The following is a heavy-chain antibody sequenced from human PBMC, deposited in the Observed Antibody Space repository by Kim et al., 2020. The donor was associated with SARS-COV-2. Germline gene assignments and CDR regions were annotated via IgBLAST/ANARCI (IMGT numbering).Heavy chain of an antibody. J-gene: IGHJ4*02. CDR2: IRSKAYGGTT. V-gene: IGHV3-49*04. Sequence: GGSLRLSCTASGFTFGDYAMSWVRQAPGKGLEWVGCIRSKAYGGTTEYAASVKGRFTISRDDSKSIAYLQMNSLKTEDTAVYYCTRVNGVQQWLDTGWGNLDYWGERTLLTVSS. CDR1: GFTFGDYA. D-gene: IGHD6-19*01. CDR3: TRVNGVQQWLDTGWGNLDY.